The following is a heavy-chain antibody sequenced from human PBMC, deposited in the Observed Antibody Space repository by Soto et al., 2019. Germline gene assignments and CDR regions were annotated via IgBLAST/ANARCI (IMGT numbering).Heavy chain of an antibody. V-gene: IGHV3-53*02. D-gene: IGHD1-1*01. CDR2: IYGGGST. J-gene: IGHJ3*02. Sequence: EGQLVETGGGLIQSGGSLRLSCAASGFTVRSTYMSWVRQAPGKGLEWGSVIYGGGSTYYADSVTGRFIISRDNPRNTIYLQLDNLRAEDTAMYYCTRGGSYKYGMDSEDAFDIWGQGTMVTVSS. CDR1: GFTVRSTY. CDR3: TRGGSYKYGMDSEDAFDI.